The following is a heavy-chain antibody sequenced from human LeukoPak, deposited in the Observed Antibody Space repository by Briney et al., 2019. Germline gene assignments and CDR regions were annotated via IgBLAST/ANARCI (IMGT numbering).Heavy chain of an antibody. CDR3: ARQASPSGTYLLYAFDI. CDR1: GGSITSSNYY. CDR2: VYYGGNT. Sequence: SETLSLTCTVSGGSITSSNYYWAWIRQPPGKGLEWIGSVYYGGNTYYNPSLRSRLTISVDTSKIQSSLRLTSVTAADTAVYYCARQASPSGTYLLYAFDIWGQGTMVTVSA. V-gene: IGHV4-39*01. J-gene: IGHJ3*02. D-gene: IGHD1-26*01.